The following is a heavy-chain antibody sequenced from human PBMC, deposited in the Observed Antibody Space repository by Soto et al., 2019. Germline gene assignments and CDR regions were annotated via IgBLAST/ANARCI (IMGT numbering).Heavy chain of an antibody. CDR3: AKTCDFQGYYYYGMDV. J-gene: IGHJ6*02. Sequence: QVQLVESGGGVVQPGRSLRLSCAASGFTFSSYGMHWVRQAPGKGLEWVAVISYDGSNKYYADSVKGRFTISRDNSKNTLYLQMNSLRTDDTAVYYCAKTCDFQGYYYYGMDVWGQGTTVTVSS. CDR1: GFTFSSYG. V-gene: IGHV3-30*18. CDR2: ISYDGSNK. D-gene: IGHD3-3*01.